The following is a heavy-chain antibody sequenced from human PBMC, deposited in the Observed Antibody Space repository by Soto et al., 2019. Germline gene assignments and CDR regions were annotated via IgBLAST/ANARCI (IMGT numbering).Heavy chain of an antibody. J-gene: IGHJ4*02. CDR3: ARDKITGLFDY. CDR2: INHSGST. Sequence: QVQLQQWGAGLLKPSETLSLTCAVYGGSFSGYYWTWIRQPPGTGLEWIGEINHSGSTNYNPSLKSRVTISVDTSKNQFALKLTSGTAADSAGYYCARDKITGLFDYWGQGSLFTVSS. D-gene: IGHD2-8*02. V-gene: IGHV4-34*01. CDR1: GGSFSGYY.